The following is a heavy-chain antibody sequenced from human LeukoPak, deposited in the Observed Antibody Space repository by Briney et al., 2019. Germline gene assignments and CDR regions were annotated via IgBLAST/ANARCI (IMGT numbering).Heavy chain of an antibody. Sequence: ASVTVSCTASGGTFSSYAISWVRQAPGQGLEWMGGIIPIFGTANYAQKFQGRVTITTDESTSTADMELSSLGSEDTAVYYCARGGPLGYYFDYWGQGTLVTVSS. CDR2: IIPIFGTA. CDR3: ARGGPLGYYFDY. CDR1: GGTFSSYA. J-gene: IGHJ4*02. D-gene: IGHD3-16*01. V-gene: IGHV1-69*05.